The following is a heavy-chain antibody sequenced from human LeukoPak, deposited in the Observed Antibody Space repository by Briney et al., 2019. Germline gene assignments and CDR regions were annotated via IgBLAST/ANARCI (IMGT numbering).Heavy chain of an antibody. CDR1: GYSFTNYL. Sequence: RGEALKISCKGAGYSFTNYLIRWGRQMPGKGLGWMGRIDPSASYTNYRPYFQSHVTISADKSISTAYLQWRSLKASDTAMYYCARSYYGMDVWGHGTTVTVSS. V-gene: IGHV5-10-1*01. CDR2: IDPSASYT. CDR3: ARSYYGMDV. J-gene: IGHJ6*02.